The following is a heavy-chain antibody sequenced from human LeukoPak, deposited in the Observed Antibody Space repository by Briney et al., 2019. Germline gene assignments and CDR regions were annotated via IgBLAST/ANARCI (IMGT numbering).Heavy chain of an antibody. CDR2: IIPIFGTA. Sequence: SVKVSCKASGGTFSSYAISWVRQAPGQGLEWMGGIIPIFGTANYAQKFRGRVTITADKSTRTAYMELSSLRSEDTAVYYCARNTYGYTFSMDVWGKGTTVTVSS. V-gene: IGHV1-69*06. D-gene: IGHD5-18*01. CDR1: GGTFSSYA. J-gene: IGHJ6*03. CDR3: ARNTYGYTFSMDV.